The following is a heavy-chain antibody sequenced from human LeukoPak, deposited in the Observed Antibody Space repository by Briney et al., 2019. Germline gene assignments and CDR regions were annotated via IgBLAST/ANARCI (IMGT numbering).Heavy chain of an antibody. CDR3: ARALQYPPCDYSTNNWFDP. Sequence: SETLSLTCTVSGGSVSSGSYYWSWIRQPPGKGLEWIGYIYYSGSTNYNPSLKSRVTISVDTSKNQFSLKLSSVTAADTAVYYCARALQYPPCDYSTNNWFDPWGQGTLVTVSS. J-gene: IGHJ5*02. V-gene: IGHV4-61*01. CDR1: GGSVSSGSYY. CDR2: IYYSGST. D-gene: IGHD4-11*01.